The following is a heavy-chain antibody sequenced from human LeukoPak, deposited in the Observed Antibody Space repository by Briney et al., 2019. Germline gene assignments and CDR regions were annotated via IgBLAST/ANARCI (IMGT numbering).Heavy chain of an antibody. CDR1: GFTFNSYS. J-gene: IGHJ3*02. D-gene: IGHD1-26*01. V-gene: IGHV3-7*01. CDR3: ARDGELGSPADAFDI. Sequence: GGSLRLSCAASGFTFNSYSMSWVRQAPGKGLEWVANIKQDGSEKYYADSVKGRFTISRDNAKRSLYLQMNSLRAEDTAVYYCARDGELGSPADAFDIWGQGTMVTVSS. CDR2: IKQDGSEK.